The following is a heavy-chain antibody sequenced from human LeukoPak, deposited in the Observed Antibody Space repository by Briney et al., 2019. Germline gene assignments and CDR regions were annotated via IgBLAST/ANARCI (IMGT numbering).Heavy chain of an antibody. J-gene: IGHJ4*02. D-gene: IGHD2-8*02. V-gene: IGHV5-51*01. CDR2: INATDSDT. Sequence: GGSLQISCQGSGYSFSTYWIGWVRQVPGKGLEWMGLINATDSDTRYSPSFQGQVLISVDKSISTAYLQWGNLKATDTAFYYCARVPCTGGSCSRTFDYWGQGTLVTVYS. CDR3: ARVPCTGGSCSRTFDY. CDR1: GYSFSTYW.